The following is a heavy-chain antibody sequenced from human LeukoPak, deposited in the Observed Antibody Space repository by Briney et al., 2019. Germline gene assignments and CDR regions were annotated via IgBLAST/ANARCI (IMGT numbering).Heavy chain of an antibody. J-gene: IGHJ4*02. D-gene: IGHD6-19*01. CDR2: IYTSGST. V-gene: IGHV4-4*07. Sequence: SETLSLTCTVSGGSISSYYWSWIRQPAGKGLEWIGRIYTSGSTNYNPSLKSRVTMSVDTSKNQFSLKLSSVTAADTAVYYCARAGYSSGWYYFDYWGQGALVTVSS. CDR3: ARAGYSSGWYYFDY. CDR1: GGSISSYY.